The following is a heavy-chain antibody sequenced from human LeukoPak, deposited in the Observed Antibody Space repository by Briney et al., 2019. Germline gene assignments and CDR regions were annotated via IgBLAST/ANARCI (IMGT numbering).Heavy chain of an antibody. V-gene: IGHV3-23*01. J-gene: IGHJ4*02. CDR2: ISGSGDTT. D-gene: IGHD6-19*01. CDR1: GFTFGDYV. CDR3: AKSSQWLVRGGWFDY. Sequence: GGSLRLSCASSGFTFGDYVMSWVRQAPGKGLDWVSSISGSGDTTYSADSVKGRFTISRDNSRNTLYLQMNSLRAEDTAVYYCAKSSQWLVRGGWFDYWGQGTLVTVSS.